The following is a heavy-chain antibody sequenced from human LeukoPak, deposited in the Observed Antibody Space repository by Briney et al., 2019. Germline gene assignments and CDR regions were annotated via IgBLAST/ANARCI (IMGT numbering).Heavy chain of an antibody. V-gene: IGHV1-69*01. D-gene: IGHD6-13*01. Sequence: RQXPGXGLEWMGGIIPIFGTANYAQKFQGRVTITADESTSTTYMELSSLRSEDTAVYYCASGKGYSTVGWGQGTLVTVSS. CDR3: ASGKGYSTVG. J-gene: IGHJ4*02. CDR2: IIPIFGTA.